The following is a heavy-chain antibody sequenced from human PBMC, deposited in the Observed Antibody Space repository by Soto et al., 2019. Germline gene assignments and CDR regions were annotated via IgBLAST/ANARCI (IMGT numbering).Heavy chain of an antibody. CDR1: GFTFPTFW. V-gene: IGHV3-7*03. D-gene: IGHD2-15*01. J-gene: IGHJ4*02. CDR2: IKQDGSQK. Sequence: TGGSLRLSCAASGFTFPTFWMTWVRQAPGKGLEWVASIKQDGSQKFYVGSVRGRFTISRDNAKNSMFLQMNSLRADDTAVYYCARRSSGRLTTAWAPLDWWGQGTLVTVSS. CDR3: ARRSSGRLTTAWAPLDW.